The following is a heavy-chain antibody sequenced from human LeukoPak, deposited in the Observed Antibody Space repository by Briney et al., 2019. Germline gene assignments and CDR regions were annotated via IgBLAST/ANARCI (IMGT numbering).Heavy chain of an antibody. CDR3: ARTARAAAGPEYFQH. D-gene: IGHD6-13*01. Sequence: ASVKVSCKASGYTFTGYYMHWVRQAPGQGLEWMGWINLNSGGTNYAQKFQGRVTMTRDTSISTAYMELSRLRSDDTAVYYCARTARAAAGPEYFQHWGQGTLVTVSS. V-gene: IGHV1-2*02. J-gene: IGHJ1*01. CDR2: INLNSGGT. CDR1: GYTFTGYY.